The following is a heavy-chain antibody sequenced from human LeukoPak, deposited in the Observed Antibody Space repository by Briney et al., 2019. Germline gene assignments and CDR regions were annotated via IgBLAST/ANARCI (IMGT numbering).Heavy chain of an antibody. CDR1: GGSISSGGYS. V-gene: IGHV4-30-2*01. CDR3: ARYSRSYYFDY. D-gene: IGHD1-26*01. Sequence: SETLSLTCAVSGGSISSGGYSWSWIRQPPGKGLEWIGYIYHSGSTYYNPSLKSRVTISVDRSKNQFSLKLSSVTAADTAVYYCARYSRSYYFDYWGQGTLVTVSS. CDR2: IYHSGST. J-gene: IGHJ4*02.